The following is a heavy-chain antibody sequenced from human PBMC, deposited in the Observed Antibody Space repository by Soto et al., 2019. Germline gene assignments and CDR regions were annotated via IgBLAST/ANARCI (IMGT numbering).Heavy chain of an antibody. V-gene: IGHV3-23*01. D-gene: IGHD6-13*01. Sequence: EVQLLESGGGLVQPGGSLRLSCAASGFTFSSYAMSWVRQAPGKGLEWVSAISGSGGSTYYADSVKGRFTISRDNSKNTLYLKMNSLRAEDTAVYYCAKDGIAAAGASEWELLTYYYYGMDVWGQGTTVTVSS. CDR2: ISGSGGST. CDR1: GFTFSSYA. CDR3: AKDGIAAAGASEWELLTYYYYGMDV. J-gene: IGHJ6*02.